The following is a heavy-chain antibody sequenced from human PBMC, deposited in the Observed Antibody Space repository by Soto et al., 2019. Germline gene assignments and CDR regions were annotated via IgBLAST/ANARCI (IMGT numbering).Heavy chain of an antibody. J-gene: IGHJ3*02. CDR1: GFSFSTSS. Sequence: GGSLRLSCAASGFSFSTSSMAWVRQPPGKGLEWVSAISPSASDTLYADSVKGRFTISRDNSQNTLFLQMTSLRADDTAVYYCAKGGGSCKTWSGGFDIWGQGIMVTVSS. D-gene: IGHD2-15*01. V-gene: IGHV3-23*01. CDR3: AKGGGSCKTWSGGFDI. CDR2: ISPSASDT.